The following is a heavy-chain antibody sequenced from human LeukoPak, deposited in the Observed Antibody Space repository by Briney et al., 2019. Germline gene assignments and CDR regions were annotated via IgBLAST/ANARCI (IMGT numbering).Heavy chain of an antibody. V-gene: IGHV3-53*01. CDR1: GFTVSSNY. D-gene: IGHD2-15*01. Sequence: PGGSLRLSCAASGFTVSSNYMSWVRQAPGKGLEWVSVIYSGGSTYYADSVKGRFTISRDNSKNTLYLQMNSLRAKDTAVYYCARDKRYCSGGSCYVDSLGYWGQGTLVTVSS. CDR3: ARDKRYCSGGSCYVDSLGY. CDR2: IYSGGST. J-gene: IGHJ4*02.